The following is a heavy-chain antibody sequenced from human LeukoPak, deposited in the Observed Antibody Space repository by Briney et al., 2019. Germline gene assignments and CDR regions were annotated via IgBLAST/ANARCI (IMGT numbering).Heavy chain of an antibody. D-gene: IGHD4-11*01. V-gene: IGHV4-34*01. CDR2: INRSGST. CDR1: GGSFSGYY. Sequence: RSSETLSLTCAVYGGSFSGYYWSWIRQPPGKGLEWIGEINRSGSTNYNPSLKSRVTISVDTSKNQFSLKLSSVTAADTAVYYCARGVYSNWFDPWGQGTLVTVSS. CDR3: ARGVYSNWFDP. J-gene: IGHJ5*02.